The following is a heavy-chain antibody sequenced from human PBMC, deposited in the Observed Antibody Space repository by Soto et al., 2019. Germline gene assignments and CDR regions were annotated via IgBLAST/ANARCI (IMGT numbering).Heavy chain of an antibody. CDR3: XXMGPRAARPSY. CDR2: VSSSGTTM. Sequence: QVQLAESGGGLVEPGGYLRISCAASGFTFSDYDMSWIRQSPGKGLEWVSFVSSSGTTMYFADSVKGRFTISRDNAKXSXXXXXXXXXXXXXXXXXXXXMGPRAARPSYWGQGTLVTVSS. D-gene: IGHD6-6*01. V-gene: IGHV3-11*01. J-gene: IGHJ4*02. CDR1: GFTFSDYD.